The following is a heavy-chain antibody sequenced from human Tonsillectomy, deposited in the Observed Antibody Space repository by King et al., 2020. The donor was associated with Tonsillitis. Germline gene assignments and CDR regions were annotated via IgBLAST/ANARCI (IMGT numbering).Heavy chain of an antibody. CDR2: IKQDGSEK. Sequence: VQLVESGRGLVQPGGSLRLSCAASGFTFSYYWMTWVRQAPGKGLEWVANIKQDGSEKYYVDSVKGRFTISRDNAKNSLYLQMNSLRVEDTAVYYCTRDVAAAGVFDYWGQGMLVAVSS. J-gene: IGHJ4*02. V-gene: IGHV3-7*04. D-gene: IGHD6-13*01. CDR3: TRDVAAAGVFDY. CDR1: GFTFSYYW.